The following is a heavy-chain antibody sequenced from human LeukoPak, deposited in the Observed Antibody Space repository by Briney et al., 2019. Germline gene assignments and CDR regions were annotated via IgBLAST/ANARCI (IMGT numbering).Heavy chain of an antibody. CDR1: GGTLNSYA. CDR2: IIPMFDTT. V-gene: IGHV1-69*05. Sequence: SVKVSCKASGGTLNSYAINWVRQAPGQGLEWMGGIIPMFDTTHYAQKFQDRLTFTTDDSTNTAYVELNRLGSEDTAVYYCAGSNTYFFDSRGYYFHYYFHYWGQGTLAIVSS. CDR3: AGSNTYFFDSRGYYFHYYFHY. D-gene: IGHD3-22*01. J-gene: IGHJ4*02.